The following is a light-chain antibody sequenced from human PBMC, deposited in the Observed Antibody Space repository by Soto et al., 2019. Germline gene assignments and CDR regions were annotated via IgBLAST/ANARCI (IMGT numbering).Light chain of an antibody. Sequence: QSVLTQPPSASGTLGQRVTISCSGSSSNIGSNSVNWYQQLPGTAPKLLMYSSNQRPSGVPDRFSGSKSGTSASLAISGLQSEDEADYYCAAWDDSLNGVVFGGGTNLTVL. CDR1: SSNIGSNS. CDR3: AAWDDSLNGVV. V-gene: IGLV1-44*01. CDR2: SSN. J-gene: IGLJ2*01.